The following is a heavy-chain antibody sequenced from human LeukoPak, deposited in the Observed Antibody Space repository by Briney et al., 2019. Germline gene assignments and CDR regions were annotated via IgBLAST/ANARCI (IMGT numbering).Heavy chain of an antibody. J-gene: IGHJ4*02. CDR3: ARVIREVDMSHDY. CDR1: RLTLSNYA. V-gene: IGHV3-23*01. Sequence: PGGSLRLSCAAARLTLSNYAMSWVRQAPGKGLEWVSSIHYNGGNTYYADSVKGRFTISRDNSKNTLYLQMNILRVEDTAVYYCARVIREVDMSHDYWGQGALVTVSS. CDR2: IHYNGGNT. D-gene: IGHD5-12*01.